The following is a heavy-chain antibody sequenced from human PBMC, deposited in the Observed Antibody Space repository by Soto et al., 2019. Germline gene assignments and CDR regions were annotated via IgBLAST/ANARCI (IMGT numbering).Heavy chain of an antibody. D-gene: IGHD3-3*01. J-gene: IGHJ6*02. Sequence: GGSLRLSCAASGFTFSSYGMHWVRQAPGKGLEWVAVISYDGSNKYYADSVKGRLTISRDNSKNTLYLQMNSLRAEDTAVYYCAKVHDFWSGYSHYGMDVWGQGTTVTVSS. V-gene: IGHV3-30*18. CDR2: ISYDGSNK. CDR3: AKVHDFWSGYSHYGMDV. CDR1: GFTFSSYG.